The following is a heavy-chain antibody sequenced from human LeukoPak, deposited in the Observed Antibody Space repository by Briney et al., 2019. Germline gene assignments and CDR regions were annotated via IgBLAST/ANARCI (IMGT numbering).Heavy chain of an antibody. Sequence: SVKVSCKASGGTFSSYAISWVRQAPGQGLEWMGGIIPIFGTTNFAQNFQGRVTITTDEPTSTAYMELSSLRSEDTAVYYCARESAAAGTFVYWGQGTLVTVSS. CDR3: ARESAAAGTFVY. D-gene: IGHD6-13*01. V-gene: IGHV1-69*05. CDR2: IIPIFGTT. J-gene: IGHJ4*02. CDR1: GGTFSSYA.